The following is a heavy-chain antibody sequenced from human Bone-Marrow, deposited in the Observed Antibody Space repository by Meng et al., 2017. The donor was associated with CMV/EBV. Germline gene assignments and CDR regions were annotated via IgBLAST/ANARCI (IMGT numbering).Heavy chain of an antibody. D-gene: IGHD3-3*01. J-gene: IGHJ4*02. CDR3: ARAIRGPIFGTTEQLYYFEY. V-gene: IGHV1-2*02. CDR2: INPNSGGT. Sequence: ASVKVSCKASGYTFTGYYMHWVRQAPGQGLEWMGWINPNSGGTNYAQKFQGRVTITADKSTSTAYMELSSLRSEDTAVYYCARAIRGPIFGTTEQLYYFEYWGQGTLVTVSS. CDR1: GYTFTGYY.